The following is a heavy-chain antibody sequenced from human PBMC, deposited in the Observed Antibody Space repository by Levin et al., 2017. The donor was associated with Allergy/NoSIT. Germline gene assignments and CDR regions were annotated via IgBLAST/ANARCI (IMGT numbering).Heavy chain of an antibody. D-gene: IGHD2-21*02. CDR1: GGTFSSYA. J-gene: IGHJ4*02. CDR3: ATYPVVVTADGYYFDY. Sequence: ASVKVSCKASGGTFSSYAISWVRQAPGQGLEWMGGIIPIFGTANYAQKFQGRVTITADKSTSTAYMELSSLRSEDTAVYYCATYPVVVTADGYYFDYWGQGTLVTVSS. V-gene: IGHV1-69*06. CDR2: IIPIFGTA.